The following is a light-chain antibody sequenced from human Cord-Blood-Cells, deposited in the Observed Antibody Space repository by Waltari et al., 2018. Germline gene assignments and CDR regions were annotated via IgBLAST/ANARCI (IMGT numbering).Light chain of an antibody. CDR3: CSYAGSSTFLV. Sequence: QSALTQPASVSGSPGQSITISCPGTSSDVGRYNLVSWYQQHPGKAPKLMIYEGSKRPSGVSNRFSGSKSGNTASLTISGLQAEDEADYYCCSYAGSSTFLVFGGGTKLTVL. CDR1: SSDVGRYNL. J-gene: IGLJ2*01. CDR2: EGS. V-gene: IGLV2-23*03.